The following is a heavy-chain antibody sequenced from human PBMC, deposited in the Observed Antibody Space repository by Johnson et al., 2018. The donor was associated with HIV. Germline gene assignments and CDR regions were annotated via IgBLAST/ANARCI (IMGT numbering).Heavy chain of an antibody. CDR1: GFTFNTYG. J-gene: IGHJ3*02. CDR3: AKDVGNYWPDAFDI. CDR2: IRYDGSNK. D-gene: IGHD3-22*01. Sequence: QVQLVESGGGVVQPGRSLRLSCAASGFTFNTYGMHWVRQAPGKGLEWVTFIRYDGSNKYYADSVKGRFTISRDNSKNTLYLQMNSLRAEDTAVYYCAKDVGNYWPDAFDIWGQGTMVTVSS. V-gene: IGHV3-30*02.